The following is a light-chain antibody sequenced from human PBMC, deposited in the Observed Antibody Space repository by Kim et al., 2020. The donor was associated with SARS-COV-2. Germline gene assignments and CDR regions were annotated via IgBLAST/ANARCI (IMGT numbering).Light chain of an antibody. CDR3: QQSNDWPPLT. V-gene: IGKV3-15*01. CDR2: DAT. CDR1: QTIKNR. J-gene: IGKJ1*01. Sequence: SPGERATLSCRASQTIKNRLVWYQHNPGQAPRLLIYDATTRATGVPARCIGSGSETDFTLTISSLQSEDFAVYYCQQSNDWPPLTFGQGTKVDIK.